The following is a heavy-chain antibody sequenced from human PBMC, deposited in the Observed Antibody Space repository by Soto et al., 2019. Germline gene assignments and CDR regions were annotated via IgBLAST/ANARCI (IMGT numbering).Heavy chain of an antibody. CDR1: GGSISSYF. CDR3: ARDLAAVPRAFDY. CDR2: VYYTGTT. D-gene: IGHD6-13*01. V-gene: IGHV4-59*01. J-gene: IGHJ4*02. Sequence: SETLSLTCTVSGGSISSYFYIWVRQPPGKGLEWIGSVYYTGTTDYNPSLKSRVTISVDQSKTQFSLNLRSVTAADTAVYYCARDLAAVPRAFDYWGRGTLVTVSS.